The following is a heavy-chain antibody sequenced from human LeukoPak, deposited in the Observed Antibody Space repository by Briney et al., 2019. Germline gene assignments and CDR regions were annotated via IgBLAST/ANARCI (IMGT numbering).Heavy chain of an antibody. D-gene: IGHD6-19*01. Sequence: SVKVSCKASGGTFSSYAISWVRQAPGQGLEWMGGIIPIFGTANYAQKFQGRVTITADESTSTAYMELSSLRSEDTAVYYCARGYSGYDFRDSSGWYIFDYWGQGTLVTVSS. CDR3: ARGYSGYDFRDSSGWYIFDY. V-gene: IGHV1-69*13. CDR2: IIPIFGTA. J-gene: IGHJ4*02. CDR1: GGTFSSYA.